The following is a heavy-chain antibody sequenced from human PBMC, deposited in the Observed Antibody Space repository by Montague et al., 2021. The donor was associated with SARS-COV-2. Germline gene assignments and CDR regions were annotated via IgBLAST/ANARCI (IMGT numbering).Heavy chain of an antibody. CDR3: ARVQRVNGVLSHFGY. J-gene: IGHJ4*02. D-gene: IGHD2-8*01. CDR1: GASMNSYY. Sequence: SETLSLTCSVSGASMNSYYWTWVRQPPGKGLQWIGYTYYSGSTSYDPSLQSRLTMTVDSSKNQFTLSLRSVTAADSAVYYCARVQRVNGVLSHFGYWGQGLSVTVSS. CDR2: TYYSGST. V-gene: IGHV4-59*01.